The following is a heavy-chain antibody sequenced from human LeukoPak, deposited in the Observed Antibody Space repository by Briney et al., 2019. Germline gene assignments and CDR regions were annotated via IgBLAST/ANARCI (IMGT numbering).Heavy chain of an antibody. V-gene: IGHV4-39*01. CDR3: ARQECNGGSCYSRAIWFDP. D-gene: IGHD2-15*01. CDR1: GGSISSTSYY. J-gene: IGHJ5*02. Sequence: PSETLSLTCDVSGGSISSTSYYWGWIRQPPGKGLKWIGSIYHTGTTYYSPSLKSRVTISVHTSKNQFSLKLSSVTAADTAVYYCARQECNGGSCYSRAIWFDPWGQGTLVTVSS. CDR2: IYHTGTT.